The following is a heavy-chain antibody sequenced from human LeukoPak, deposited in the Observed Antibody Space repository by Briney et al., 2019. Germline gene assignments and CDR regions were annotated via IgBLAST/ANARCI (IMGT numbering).Heavy chain of an antibody. CDR3: ARVTVKQWLVFDY. Sequence: SETLSLTCTVSGGSISSYYWSWIRQPPGKGLEWIGYIYYGGSTNYNPSLKSRVTISVDTSKNQFSLKLSSVTAADTAVYYCARVTVKQWLVFDYWGQGTLVTVSS. CDR2: IYYGGST. CDR1: GGSISSYY. J-gene: IGHJ4*02. V-gene: IGHV4-59*01. D-gene: IGHD6-19*01.